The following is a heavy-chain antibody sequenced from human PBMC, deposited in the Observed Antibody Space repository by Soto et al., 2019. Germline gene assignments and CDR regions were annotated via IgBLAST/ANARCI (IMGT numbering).Heavy chain of an antibody. J-gene: IGHJ5*02. V-gene: IGHV3-74*01. Sequence: GGSLRLSCAASGFTFSSYWMHWVRQAPGKGLVWVSRINSDGSSTSYTDSVKGRFTISRDNAKNTLYLQMNSLRAEDTAVYYCARVGCISTSCYAAWFDPWGQGTLVTVSS. CDR1: GFTFSSYW. D-gene: IGHD2-2*01. CDR3: ARVGCISTSCYAAWFDP. CDR2: INSDGSST.